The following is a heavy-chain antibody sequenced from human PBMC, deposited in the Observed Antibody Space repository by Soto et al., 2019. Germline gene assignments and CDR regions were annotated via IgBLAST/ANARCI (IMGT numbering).Heavy chain of an antibody. J-gene: IGHJ6*02. CDR2: ISGSGDSK. D-gene: IGHD3-3*01. CDR3: ARHMSGYYYYGMDV. CDR1: GFSFSNSA. V-gene: IGHV3-23*01. Sequence: GGSLRLSFTASGFSFSNSAMTWVRQGPRKGLEWVSGISGSGDSKHYSDSLKGRFTISRDNSKNTLFLQMNSLRAEDTAVYYCARHMSGYYYYGMDVWGQGTTVTVSS.